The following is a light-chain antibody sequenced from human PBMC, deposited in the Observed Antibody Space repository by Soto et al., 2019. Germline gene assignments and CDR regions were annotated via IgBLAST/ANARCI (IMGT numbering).Light chain of an antibody. CDR1: QSITNS. V-gene: IGKV1-39*01. CDR3: QQSYSDLWT. J-gene: IGKJ1*01. Sequence: DIQMTQSPSSLSASVGDRVTITCRASQSITNSLNWYQQKPGKAPQLLIYTTSNLHNGVPSRFSGSGSGTDFTLTIGSLQPEDSAIYFCQQSYSDLWTFGQGTKVDIK. CDR2: TTS.